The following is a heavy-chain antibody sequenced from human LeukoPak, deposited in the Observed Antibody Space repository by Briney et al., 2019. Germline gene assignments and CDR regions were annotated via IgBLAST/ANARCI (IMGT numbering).Heavy chain of an antibody. CDR2: INRSSGST. D-gene: IGHD4-23*01. CDR3: TRRVVTSPTLQFDY. J-gene: IGHJ4*02. V-gene: IGHV1-46*01. CDR1: GYTFTSYY. Sequence: GASVKVSCKTSGYTFTSYYMHWVRQAPGQGLEWMGIINRSSGSTTYAQKFQGRVTMTRNTSISTAYMQLSSLRSDDTAVYYCTRRVVTSPTLQFDYWGQGTLVTVSS.